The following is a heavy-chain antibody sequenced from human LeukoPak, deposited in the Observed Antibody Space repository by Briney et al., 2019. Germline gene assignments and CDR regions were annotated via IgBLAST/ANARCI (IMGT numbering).Heavy chain of an antibody. CDR3: ARLLSGDSGGYYYYYYMDV. Sequence: SETLSLTCAVYGGSFSGYYWSWIRQPPGKGLEWIGEINHSGSTNYNPSLKSRVTISVDTSKNQFSLKLSSVTAADTAVYYCARLLSGDSGGYYYYYYMDVWGKGTTVTISS. CDR1: GGSFSGYY. V-gene: IGHV4-34*01. D-gene: IGHD4-17*01. J-gene: IGHJ6*03. CDR2: INHSGST.